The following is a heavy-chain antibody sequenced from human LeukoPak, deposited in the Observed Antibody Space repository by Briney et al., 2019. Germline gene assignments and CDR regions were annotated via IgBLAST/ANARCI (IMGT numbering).Heavy chain of an antibody. J-gene: IGHJ4*02. CDR2: IYTSGST. CDR3: ASSYSGSHPIFDY. V-gene: IGHV4-4*07. CDR1: VGSLSSYS. Sequence: SETLSLTCTVSVGSLSSYSWSWIRQPAGKGLEWIGRIYTSGSTNYNPSLKSRVTMSVDTSKNQFSLKLSSVTAADTAVYYCASSYSGSHPIFDYWGQGTLVTVSS. D-gene: IGHD1-26*01.